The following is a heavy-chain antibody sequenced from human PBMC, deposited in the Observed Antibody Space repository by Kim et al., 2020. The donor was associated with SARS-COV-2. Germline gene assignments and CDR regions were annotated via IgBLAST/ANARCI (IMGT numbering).Heavy chain of an antibody. D-gene: IGHD2-15*01. CDR3: ARDRGEGYCSGGSCYSPWFDP. CDR1: GGTFSSYA. Sequence: SVKVSCKASGGTFSSYAISWVRQAPGQGLEWMGGIIPIFGTANYAQKFQGRVTITADESTSTAYMELSSLRSEDTAVYYCARDRGEGYCSGGSCYSPWFDPWGQGTLVTVSS. CDR2: IIPIFGTA. J-gene: IGHJ5*02. V-gene: IGHV1-69*13.